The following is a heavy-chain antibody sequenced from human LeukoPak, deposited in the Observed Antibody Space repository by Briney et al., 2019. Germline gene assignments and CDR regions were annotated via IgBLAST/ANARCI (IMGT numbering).Heavy chain of an antibody. Sequence: GGSLRLSCAASGFTFNDYYMSWIRQAPGKGLEWVSYISSSGSTIYYADSVKGRFTISRDNAKNSLYLQMNSLRAEDTAVYYCARDLVPASNWFDPWGQGTLVTVSS. D-gene: IGHD2-2*01. V-gene: IGHV3-11*01. J-gene: IGHJ5*02. CDR1: GFTFNDYY. CDR3: ARDLVPASNWFDP. CDR2: ISSSGSTI.